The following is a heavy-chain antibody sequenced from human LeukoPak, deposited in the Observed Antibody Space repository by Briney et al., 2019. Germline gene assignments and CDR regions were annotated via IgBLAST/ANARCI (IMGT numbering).Heavy chain of an antibody. CDR2: IIPNFGNT. CDR1: GDTFSSYA. CDR3: AGGFSSRSDGFDY. D-gene: IGHD3-10*01. Sequence: GASVKVSCKASGDTFSSYAISWVRQAPGQGLEWMAGIIPNFGNTNYAQKLQGRVTVTTDKSTSTAYMELSSLKSEDTAGYYFAGGFSSRSDGFDYWGQGTLVTVSS. J-gene: IGHJ4*02. V-gene: IGHV1-69*05.